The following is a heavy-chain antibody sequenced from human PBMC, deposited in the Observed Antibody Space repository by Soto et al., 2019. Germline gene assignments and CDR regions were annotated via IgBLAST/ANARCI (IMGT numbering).Heavy chain of an antibody. D-gene: IGHD6-19*01. CDR2: ISGSGDST. J-gene: IGHJ1*01. V-gene: IGHV3-23*01. CDR1: GFTFSSYA. CDR3: AKGVPGIAVAGTGYFQH. Sequence: GGSMRLSCAASGFTFSSYAMSWVRQAPGKGLEWVSGISGSGDSTYYADSVKGRFTISRDNSKNTLYLQMNSLRAEDTAVYYCAKGVPGIAVAGTGYFQHWGQGTLVSVSS.